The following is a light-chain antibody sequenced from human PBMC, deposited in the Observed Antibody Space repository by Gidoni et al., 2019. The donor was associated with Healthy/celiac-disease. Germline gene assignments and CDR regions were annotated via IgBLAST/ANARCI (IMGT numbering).Light chain of an antibody. CDR3: QQYYSTPQYT. J-gene: IGKJ2*01. CDR2: WAS. Sequence: DIVMTQSPDSLAVSLGESATINCKSSQSVLYSSNNKNYLAWYQQKPGQPPKLLIYWASTRESGVPDRVSGSGSGTDFTLTISSLQAEDVAVYYCQQYYSTPQYTFGQGTKLEIK. V-gene: IGKV4-1*01. CDR1: QSVLYSSNNKNY.